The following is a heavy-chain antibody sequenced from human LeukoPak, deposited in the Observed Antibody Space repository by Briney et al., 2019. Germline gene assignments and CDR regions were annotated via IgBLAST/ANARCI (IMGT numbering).Heavy chain of an antibody. V-gene: IGHV3-23*01. J-gene: IGHJ4*02. Sequence: GGSLRLSCAASGFTFSSYAMSWVRQAPGKGRKGVSAISGSGGGTYYADSVKGRFTISRDNSKNTLYLQMNSLRAEDTAVYYCAKAYVWGTYFDSWGQGNLVTVSS. CDR3: AKAYVWGTYFDS. CDR1: GFTFSSYA. D-gene: IGHD3-16*01. CDR2: ISGSGGGT.